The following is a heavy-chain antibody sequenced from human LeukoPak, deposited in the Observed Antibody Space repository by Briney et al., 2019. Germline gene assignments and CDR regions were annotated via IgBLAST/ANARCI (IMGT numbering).Heavy chain of an antibody. Sequence: ASVKVSCKAAGYTFTSYGISWVRQAPGQGLGWRGWISAYNGNTNYAQKLQGRVTMTTDTSTSTAYMELRSLRSDDTAVYYCARDRLTVAGTTSFDYWGQGTLVTVSS. CDR2: ISAYNGNT. D-gene: IGHD1-7*01. CDR3: ARDRLTVAGTTSFDY. V-gene: IGHV1-18*01. J-gene: IGHJ4*02. CDR1: GYTFTSYG.